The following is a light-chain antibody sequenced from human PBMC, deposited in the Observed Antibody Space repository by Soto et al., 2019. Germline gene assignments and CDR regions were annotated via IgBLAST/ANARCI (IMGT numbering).Light chain of an antibody. CDR3: QSYDSTLSARYV. J-gene: IGLJ1*01. V-gene: IGLV2-11*01. CDR2: AVT. Sequence: QSALTQPRSVSGSPGQSVTISCTGTSSDVGGYEYVSWYQQYPGKAPKLMIYAVTRRPSGVPDRFSGSKSGNTASLAITGLQAEDEGDYYCQSYDSTLSARYVFGTGTKLTVL. CDR1: SSDVGGYEY.